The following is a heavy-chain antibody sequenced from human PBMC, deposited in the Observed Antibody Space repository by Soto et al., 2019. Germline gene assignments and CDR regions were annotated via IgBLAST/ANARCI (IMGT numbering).Heavy chain of an antibody. CDR1: GDSVTNFF. J-gene: IGHJ4*02. CDR3: ARDPGYCTNGVCPIFDF. D-gene: IGHD2-8*01. V-gene: IGHV4-59*02. CDR2: IYHGGRT. Sequence: SETLSLTSTVSGDSVTNFFWSWMRQPPGKGLEWIGHIYHGGRTNYSPSLRSRVTMSLDSSKNQFSLNLSSVTAADTAVYFCARDPGYCTNGVCPIFDFWGQGLLVTVSS.